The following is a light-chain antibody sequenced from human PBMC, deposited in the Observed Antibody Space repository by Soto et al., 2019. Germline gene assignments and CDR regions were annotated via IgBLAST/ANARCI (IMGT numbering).Light chain of an antibody. CDR2: AAS. V-gene: IGKV1-9*01. CDR1: QDIDIY. J-gene: IGKJ4*01. Sequence: IQLTQSPSSLSASVGDRVTITCRASQDIDIYLAWYQQKPGEAPKLLIYAASTLYGGVPSRFSGSGSGTDFALTITSLQAEDFATYNCQQLRMYPSTLGGGTKVNIK. CDR3: QQLRMYPST.